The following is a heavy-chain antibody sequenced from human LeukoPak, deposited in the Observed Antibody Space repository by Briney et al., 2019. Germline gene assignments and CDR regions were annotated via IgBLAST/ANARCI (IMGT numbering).Heavy chain of an antibody. CDR1: GFTFSSYG. CDR2: IRYDGSNK. CDR3: AKDGPRYDAFDI. Sequence: PGGSLRLSCAASGFTFSSYGMHWVRQASGKGLEWVAFIRYDGSNKYYADSVKGRFTISRDNSKNTLYLQMNSLRAEDTAVYYCAKDGPRYDAFDIWGQGTMVTVSS. J-gene: IGHJ3*02. V-gene: IGHV3-30*02.